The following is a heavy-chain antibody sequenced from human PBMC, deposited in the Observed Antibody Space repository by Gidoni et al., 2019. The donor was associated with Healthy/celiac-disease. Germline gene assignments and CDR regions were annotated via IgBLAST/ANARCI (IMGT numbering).Heavy chain of an antibody. CDR2: ISYDGSNK. CDR1: GSTFRSYA. V-gene: IGHV3-30-3*01. Sequence: VQLVVSGGGVVQPGRSLRHSWGDYGSTFRSYAMHWVRQAPGKGLELVAGISYDGSNKYYAGSVKGRFTISRDNSKKTLYLQMNSLGAEDSAVYYWARAPRGSGFDYWGQGTLVTVSS. J-gene: IGHJ4*02. CDR3: ARAPRGSGFDY.